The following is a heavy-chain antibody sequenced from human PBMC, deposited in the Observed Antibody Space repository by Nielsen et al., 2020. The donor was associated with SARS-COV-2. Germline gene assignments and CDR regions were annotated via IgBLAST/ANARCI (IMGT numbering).Heavy chain of an antibody. D-gene: IGHD3-10*01. V-gene: IGHV1-69*13. J-gene: IGHJ6*02. CDR1: GGTFSSNA. CDR3: AKAGGVSGYYGLDV. Sequence: SVKVSCKASGGTFSSNAFSWVRQAPGQGLEWVGGIIPIFDTANYAQKFQGRVTITADESTSTAYMELSSLRSEDTAVYYCAKAGGVSGYYGLDVWGQGTTVTVSS. CDR2: IIPIFDTA.